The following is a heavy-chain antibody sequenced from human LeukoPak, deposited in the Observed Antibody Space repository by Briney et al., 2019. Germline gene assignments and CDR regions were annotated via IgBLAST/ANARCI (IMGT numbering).Heavy chain of an antibody. J-gene: IGHJ4*02. CDR1: GGTFSSYA. D-gene: IGHD2-15*01. Sequence: GSSVKVSCKASGGTFSSYAISWVRQAPGQGLEWMGRIIPIFGTANYAQKFQGRVTITTDESTSTAYMELRSLRSEDTAVYYCARDSEGYCSGGSCYFDYWGQGTLVTVSS. CDR2: IIPIFGTA. V-gene: IGHV1-69*05. CDR3: ARDSEGYCSGGSCYFDY.